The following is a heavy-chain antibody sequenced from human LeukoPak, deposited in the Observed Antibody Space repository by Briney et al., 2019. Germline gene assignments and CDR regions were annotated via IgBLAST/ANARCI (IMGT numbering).Heavy chain of an antibody. CDR3: ARDLQMWTADYYYGMDV. CDR1: LNTFTGYN. V-gene: IGHV1-2*02. D-gene: IGHD2-21*01. Sequence: ASWKFSCKAPLNTFTGYNMPWGRQAPVQGLEGVGARKPHSGGTNYAQRFKGRVTMTRDTAISTAYMELRRLRSDDTAVYYGARDLQMWTADYYYGMDVWGQGTPVTVSS. CDR2: RKPHSGGT. J-gene: IGHJ6*02.